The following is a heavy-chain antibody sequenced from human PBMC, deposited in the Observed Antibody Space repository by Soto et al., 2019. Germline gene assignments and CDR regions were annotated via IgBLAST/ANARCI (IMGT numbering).Heavy chain of an antibody. V-gene: IGHV2-5*02. CDR2: IYWDDDK. CDR1: GFSRTTSGVA. CDR3: AQRVLRTVFGLVTTTAMYFRF. D-gene: IGHD3-3*01. J-gene: IGHJ4*02. Sequence: QITLNESGPAVVRPTEALTLTFRFSGFSRTTSGVAVCWDRQSPAKAPQLLALIYWDDDKRYRESLKSRLTISEETSKNPVVLTVANLVPPDTATYYCAQRVLRTVFGLVTTTAMYFRFWCQGAPGAVSS.